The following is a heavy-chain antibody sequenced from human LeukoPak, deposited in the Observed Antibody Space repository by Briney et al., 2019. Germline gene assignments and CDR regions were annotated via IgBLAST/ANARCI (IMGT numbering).Heavy chain of an antibody. CDR1: GYTFTSYD. V-gene: IGHV1-8*01. CDR3: ARGFRSDSSGRKFDC. J-gene: IGHJ4*02. D-gene: IGHD3-22*01. CDR2: MNPNSGNT. Sequence: ASVTVSCTASGYTFTSYDINWVRQATGQGLEWMGWMNPNSGNTGYAQKFQDRVTMTRNTSIGTAYMELSSLGSEDTAMYYCARGFRSDSSGRKFDCWGQGTLVTVSS.